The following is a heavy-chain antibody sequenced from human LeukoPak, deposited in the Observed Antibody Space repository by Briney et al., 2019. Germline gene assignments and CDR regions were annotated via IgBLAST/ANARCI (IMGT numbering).Heavy chain of an antibody. CDR2: ISPDTGVT. J-gene: IGHJ4*02. D-gene: IGHD4/OR15-4a*01. CDR1: GYTFTDYY. V-gene: IGHV1-2*02. CDR3: ARGAKQH. Sequence: ASVKVSCKTSGYTFTDYYIHWIRQAPGQGLEWMGWISPDTGVTPSAQNFEGRVTLTWDTSITSTFMELTNLRPDDTAVYYCARGAKQHWGQGTLVTVSS.